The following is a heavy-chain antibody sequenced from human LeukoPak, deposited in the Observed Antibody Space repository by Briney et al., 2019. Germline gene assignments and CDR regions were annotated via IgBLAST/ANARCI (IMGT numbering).Heavy chain of an antibody. CDR2: IDPSDSYT. Sequence: KRGESLKISCKGSGYSFTSYWISWVRQMPGKGLEWMGRIDPSDSYTNYSPSFQGHVTISADKSISTAYLQWSSLKASDTAMYYCARVYYDSRGYLGDFDYWGQGTLVTVSS. D-gene: IGHD3-22*01. CDR3: ARVYYDSRGYLGDFDY. J-gene: IGHJ4*02. CDR1: GYSFTSYW. V-gene: IGHV5-10-1*01.